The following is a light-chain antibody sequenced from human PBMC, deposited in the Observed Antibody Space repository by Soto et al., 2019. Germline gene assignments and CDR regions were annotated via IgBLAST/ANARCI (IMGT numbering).Light chain of an antibody. Sequence: EIVMTQSPATLTVSPGDGATVSCRASQSVSSPLAWYHHKPGQAPRLLFYDASTRATGIPARFSGSGSGTEFTLTISSLQSEDFAVYYCQHYHGWPFTFGQGTRLEIK. V-gene: IGKV3-15*01. CDR1: QSVSSP. CDR2: DAS. CDR3: QHYHGWPFT. J-gene: IGKJ5*01.